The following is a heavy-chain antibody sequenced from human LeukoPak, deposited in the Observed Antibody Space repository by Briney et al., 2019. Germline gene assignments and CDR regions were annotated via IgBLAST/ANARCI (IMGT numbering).Heavy chain of an antibody. J-gene: IGHJ6*03. D-gene: IGHD3-22*01. CDR1: GFTFSSYA. CDR2: ISDRSDKT. Sequence: PGGSLRLSCAASGFTFSSYAMNWVRQAPGKGLEWVSTISDRSDKTYYADSVKGRFTISRDNSKNTLYLQMNSLRAEDTAVYYCAKVRLSNYYYYMDVWGKGTTVTVSS. V-gene: IGHV3-23*01. CDR3: AKVRLSNYYYYMDV.